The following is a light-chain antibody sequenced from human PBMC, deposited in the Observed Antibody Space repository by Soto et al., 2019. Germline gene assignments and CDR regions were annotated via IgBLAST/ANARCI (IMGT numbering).Light chain of an antibody. J-gene: IGKJ5*01. CDR1: QSVSSDY. V-gene: IGKV3D-7*01. CDR2: GAS. CDR3: QQDFKLPIT. Sequence: VMSQSPATLSLSPGERATLSCRASQSVSSDYLSWYQQSPGQAPGLLIYGASTRATGIPARFSGSGSGTDFTLTVSSLQPEDFAIYYCQQDFKLPITFGQGTRLEIK.